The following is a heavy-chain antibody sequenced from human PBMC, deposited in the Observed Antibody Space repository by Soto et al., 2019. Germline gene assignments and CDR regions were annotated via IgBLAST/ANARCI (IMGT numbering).Heavy chain of an antibody. CDR3: ARRMTWSLWCFDL. CDR2: MNPNSGNT. Sequence: QVQLLQSGAEVRKPGTSVRVSCRASGYTFKEYDINWVRRAPGQGLEWMGWMNPNSGNTAYARKFHDRITMTRRVSARTAFMELSSLTPEDTAVYYCARRMTWSLWCFDLWGSGTQVTVSS. D-gene: IGHD3-3*01. V-gene: IGHV1-8*01. J-gene: IGHJ2*01. CDR1: GYTFKEYD.